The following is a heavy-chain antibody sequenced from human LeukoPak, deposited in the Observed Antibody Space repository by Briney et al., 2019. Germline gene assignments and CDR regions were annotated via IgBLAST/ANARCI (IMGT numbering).Heavy chain of an antibody. Sequence: GGSLRLSCVASGFTFSSYSMNWVRQAPGKGLEWVSYISITSDTIYYAESVKGRFTISRDNAKNSLSLQMNSLRGEDTAVYYCAKDGRVEQQLYYFAYWGQGALVTVSS. V-gene: IGHV3-48*01. CDR3: AKDGRVEQQLYYFAY. D-gene: IGHD6-13*01. J-gene: IGHJ4*02. CDR2: ISITSDTI. CDR1: GFTFSSYS.